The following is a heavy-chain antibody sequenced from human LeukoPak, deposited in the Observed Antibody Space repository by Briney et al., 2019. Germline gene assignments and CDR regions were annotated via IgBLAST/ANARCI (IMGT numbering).Heavy chain of an antibody. D-gene: IGHD6-19*01. J-gene: IGHJ4*02. CDR3: AIDRYSSGWYTFDY. CDR2: ISSSSNYI. V-gene: IGHV3-21*01. CDR1: GFTFSNFG. Sequence: KPGGSLRLSCATSGFTFSNFGINWVRQAPGKGLEWVSSISSSSNYISYADSVKGRFTISRDNAKNSLDLQMNSLRAEDTAVYYCAIDRYSSGWYTFDYWGQGTLVTVSS.